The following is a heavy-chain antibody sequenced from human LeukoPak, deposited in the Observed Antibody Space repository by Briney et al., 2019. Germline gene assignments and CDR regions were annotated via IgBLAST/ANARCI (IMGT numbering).Heavy chain of an antibody. CDR3: ARDRPYFDY. V-gene: IGHV3-48*03. CDR1: GFTFSSYE. Sequence: GGSLRLSCVASGFTFSSYEMNWVRQAPGKGLEWVSYISSSGSTIYYADSVKGRFTISRDNAKNSLYLQMNSLRAEDTAVYYCARDRPYFDYWGQGTLVTVSS. CDR2: ISSSGSTI. J-gene: IGHJ4*02.